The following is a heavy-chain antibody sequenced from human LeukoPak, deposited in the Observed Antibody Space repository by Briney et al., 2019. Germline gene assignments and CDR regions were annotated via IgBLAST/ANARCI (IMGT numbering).Heavy chain of an antibody. CDR1: GFTFSGYA. V-gene: IGHV3-23*01. CDR2: ISGSGGST. J-gene: IGHJ1*01. Sequence: PGGSLRLSCAASGFTFSGYAMSWVRQAPGKGLKWVSTISGSGGSTYYADSVKGRFTISRDNSKNTLYLQMNSLRAEDTAVYYCAEDAYCGGDCYPAEYFQHWGQGTLVTVSS. CDR3: AEDAYCGGDCYPAEYFQH. D-gene: IGHD2-21*02.